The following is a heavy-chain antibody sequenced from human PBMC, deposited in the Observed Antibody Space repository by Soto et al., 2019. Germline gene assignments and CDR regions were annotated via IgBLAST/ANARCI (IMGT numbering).Heavy chain of an antibody. CDR2: INHSGST. J-gene: IGHJ6*03. V-gene: IGHV4-34*01. Sequence: SETLSLTCAVYGGSFSGYYWSWIRQPPGKGLEWIGEINHSGSTNYNPSLKSRVTISVDTSKNQFSLKLSSVTAADTAVYYCARGWRDDIPHYMDVWGKGTTVTVSS. CDR1: GGSFSGYY. D-gene: IGHD3-9*01. CDR3: ARGWRDDIPHYMDV.